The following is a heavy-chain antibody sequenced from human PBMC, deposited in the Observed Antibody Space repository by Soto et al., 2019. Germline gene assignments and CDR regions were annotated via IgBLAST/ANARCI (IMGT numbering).Heavy chain of an antibody. CDR3: VKDIR. V-gene: IGHV3-74*01. CDR2: INGDGTVT. J-gene: IGHJ4*02. Sequence: EVQLVESGGGLVQPGGSLRLSCVASGFTFSNSWIYWVRQAPGKGPVWVSNINGDGTVTNYADSVKGRFTISRDNAKNMVYLQMNSLRLEDTAVYYCVKDIRWGQGTLVTVSS. CDR1: GFTFSNSW.